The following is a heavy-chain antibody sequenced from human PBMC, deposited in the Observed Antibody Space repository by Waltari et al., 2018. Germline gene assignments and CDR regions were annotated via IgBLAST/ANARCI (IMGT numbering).Heavy chain of an antibody. J-gene: IGHJ3*02. V-gene: IGHV3-23*01. CDR2: ISGSDGSP. CDR1: GFTFSSYA. D-gene: IGHD3-3*01. CDR3: ARDYDFWSGYYTGISAFDI. Sequence: EVQLLESGGGLVQPGGSLRLSCAASGFTFSSYAMSWVRQATGQGLVLLSAISGSDGSPYYADTVKGRFTISRDNSNNTLYLQMNSLIAEDTAVYYCARDYDFWSGYYTGISAFDIWGQGTMVTVSS.